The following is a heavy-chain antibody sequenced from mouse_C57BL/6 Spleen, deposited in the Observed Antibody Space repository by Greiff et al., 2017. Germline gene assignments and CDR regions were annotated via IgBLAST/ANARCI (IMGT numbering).Heavy chain of an antibody. D-gene: IGHD1-1*01. Sequence: QVQLQQPGTELVKPGASVKLSCKASGYTFTSYWMHWVKQRPGQGLEWIGNINPSNGGTNYNEKFKSKATLTVDKSSSTAYMQLSSLTSEYSAVYYCARSCITTVVADFDYWGQGTTLTVSS. CDR3: ARSCITTVVADFDY. J-gene: IGHJ2*01. CDR2: INPSNGGT. V-gene: IGHV1-53*01. CDR1: GYTFTSYW.